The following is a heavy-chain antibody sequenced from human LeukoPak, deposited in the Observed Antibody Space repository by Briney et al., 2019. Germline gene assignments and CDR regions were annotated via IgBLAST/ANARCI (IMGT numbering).Heavy chain of an antibody. CDR1: GFTFSLYA. CDR2: INSESTDI. CDR3: ARDTYPPQLIDY. V-gene: IGHV3-21*05. Sequence: GGSLRPSCAASGFTFSLYAMNWVRQAPGKGLEWVSYINSESTDILYAGSVKGRFTISRDIAKNSLYLQMNSLRAEDTVVYYWARDTYPPQLIDYWGQGTLVTVSS. D-gene: IGHD5-18*01. J-gene: IGHJ4*02.